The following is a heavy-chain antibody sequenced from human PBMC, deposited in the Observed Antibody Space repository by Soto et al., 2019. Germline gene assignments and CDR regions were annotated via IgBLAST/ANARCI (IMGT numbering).Heavy chain of an antibody. Sequence: SWNLSVKGTVSGDCVSSGSYYWSWIRQPPGKGLEWIGYIYYSGSTNYNPSRKSRVTISVDTSKNQFSLKLSCVTAADTAVYSCARERTLRGVHYYYGMDVWGQRTTATV. J-gene: IGHJ6*02. CDR3: ARERTLRGVHYYYGMDV. D-gene: IGHD3-10*01. CDR2: IYYSGST. CDR1: GDCVSSGSYY. V-gene: IGHV4-61*01.